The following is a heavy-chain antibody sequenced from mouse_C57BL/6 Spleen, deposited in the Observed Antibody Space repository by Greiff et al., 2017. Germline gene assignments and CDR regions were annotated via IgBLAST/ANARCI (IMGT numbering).Heavy chain of an antibody. V-gene: IGHV1-50*01. J-gene: IGHJ3*01. Sequence: QVQLQQSGAELVKPGASVKLSCKASGYTFTSYWMQWVKQRPGQGLEWIGEIDPSDSYTNYNQKFKGKATLTVDTSPSTAYMQLSSLTSEDSAVYYCARERGFAYWGQGTLVTVSA. CDR3: ARERGFAY. CDR1: GYTFTSYW. CDR2: IDPSDSYT.